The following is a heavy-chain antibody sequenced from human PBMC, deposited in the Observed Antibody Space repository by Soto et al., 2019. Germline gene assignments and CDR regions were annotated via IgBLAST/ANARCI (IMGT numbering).Heavy chain of an antibody. CDR3: ARDIEDAFDI. Sequence: ASVNVSCKSAGYTFSGYYIHWVRQAPGQGLEWMGWINPNSGGTNYAQKFQGRVTMTRDTSISTAYMELSRLRSDDTAVYYCARDIEDAFDIWGQGTMVTVSS. D-gene: IGHD1-26*01. J-gene: IGHJ3*02. CDR2: INPNSGGT. CDR1: GYTFSGYY. V-gene: IGHV1-2*02.